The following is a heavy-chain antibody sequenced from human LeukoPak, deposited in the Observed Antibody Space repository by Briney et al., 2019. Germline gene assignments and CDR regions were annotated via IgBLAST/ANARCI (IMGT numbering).Heavy chain of an antibody. V-gene: IGHV5-51*01. Sequence: GESLKISCKGSGYSFTSYWIGWVRQMPGKGLEWMGIICPGDSDTRYSPSFQGQVTISADKSISTVYLQWSSLKASDTAMYYCARQLVGSYYGGDYWGQGTLVTVSS. D-gene: IGHD1-26*01. CDR2: ICPGDSDT. CDR3: ARQLVGSYYGGDY. CDR1: GYSFTSYW. J-gene: IGHJ4*02.